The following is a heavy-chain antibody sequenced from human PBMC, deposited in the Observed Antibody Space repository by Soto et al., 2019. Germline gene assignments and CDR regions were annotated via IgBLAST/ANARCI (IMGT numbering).Heavy chain of an antibody. CDR3: ARGAGYSSDY. CDR1: GGSFGGYY. CDR2: INHSGST. Sequence: SETLSLTCAVYGGSFGGYYWSWIRQPPGKGLEWIGEINHSGSTNYNPSLKSRVTISVDTSKNQFSLKLSSVTAADTAVYYCARGAGYSSDYWGQGTLVTVSS. V-gene: IGHV4-34*01. D-gene: IGHD2-15*01. J-gene: IGHJ4*02.